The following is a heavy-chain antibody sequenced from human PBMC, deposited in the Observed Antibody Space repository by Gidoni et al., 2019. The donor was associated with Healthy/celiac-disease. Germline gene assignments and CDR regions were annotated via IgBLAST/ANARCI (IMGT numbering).Heavy chain of an antibody. CDR3: APGIVGATSGF. V-gene: IGHV1-69*01. J-gene: IGHJ4*02. D-gene: IGHD1-26*01. Sequence: PCKASGGPFSSYAISWVRQAPGQGLEWMGGIIPIFGTANYAQKFQGRVTITADESTSTAYMELSSLRSEDTAVYYCAPGIVGATSGFWGQGTLVTVSS. CDR1: GGPFSSYA. CDR2: IIPIFGTA.